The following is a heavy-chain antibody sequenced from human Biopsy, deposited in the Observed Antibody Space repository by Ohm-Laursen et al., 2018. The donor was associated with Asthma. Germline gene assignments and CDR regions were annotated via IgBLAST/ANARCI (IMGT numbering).Heavy chain of an antibody. CDR2: IWFDGSNK. CDR1: GFTFGSYG. V-gene: IGHV3-33*08. CDR3: GRERSYMVDY. D-gene: IGHD3-10*01. J-gene: IGHJ4*02. Sequence: SLRLSCAASGFTFGSYGLHWVRQAPGKGLEWVADIWFDGSNKHYADSVKGRFTISRDNSKNTLYLQMNSLRAEDTGLYCCGRERSYMVDYWGQGTLVIVSS.